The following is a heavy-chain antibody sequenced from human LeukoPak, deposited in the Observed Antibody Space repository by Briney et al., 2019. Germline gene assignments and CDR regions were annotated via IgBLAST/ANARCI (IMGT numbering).Heavy chain of an antibody. J-gene: IGHJ6*02. CDR1: GYSFSSYW. V-gene: IGHV5-51*01. CDR3: ARLAVGATQYSDGMDV. Sequence: GESLKISCKGSGYSFSSYWIGWVRPMPGKGLEWMGIMHPGDSHSRYNPSFQGQITMSGDKSINTTYLQWNSLKASDTAMYYCARLAVGATQYSDGMDVWGQGTTVTVSS. CDR2: MHPGDSHS. D-gene: IGHD1-26*01.